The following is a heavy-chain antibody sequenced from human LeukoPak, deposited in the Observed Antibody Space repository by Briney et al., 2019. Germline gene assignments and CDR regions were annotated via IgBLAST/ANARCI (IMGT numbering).Heavy chain of an antibody. V-gene: IGHV4-4*09. D-gene: IGHD5-18*01. CDR3: ARGGGYGSPLGF. CDR2: IYSSGST. CDR1: GGSISSYY. Sequence: SETLSLTCTVSGGSISSYYWSWIRQPPGKGLEWIVYIYSSGSTKYNPSLKSRVTISVDTSKNQFSLKLSSVTAADTAVYYCARGGGYGSPLGFWGQGTLATVS. J-gene: IGHJ4*02.